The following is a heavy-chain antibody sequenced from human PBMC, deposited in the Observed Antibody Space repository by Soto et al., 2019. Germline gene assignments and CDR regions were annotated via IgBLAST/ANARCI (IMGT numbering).Heavy chain of an antibody. Sequence: PSETLSLTCAVYGGSFSGYYWSWIRQPPGKGLEWIGEINHSGSTNYNPSLKSRVTISVDTSKNQFSLKLSSVTAADTAVYYCARVSSRGTSINDYWGQGTLVTVS. V-gene: IGHV4-34*01. CDR2: INHSGST. J-gene: IGHJ4*02. CDR3: ARVSSRGTSINDY. D-gene: IGHD2-2*01. CDR1: GGSFSGYY.